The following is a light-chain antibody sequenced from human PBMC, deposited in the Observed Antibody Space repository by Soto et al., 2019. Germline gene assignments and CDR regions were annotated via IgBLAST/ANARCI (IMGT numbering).Light chain of an antibody. CDR2: DAS. Sequence: VPITGRILQSINKWLAWYQQKPGKAPKILIYDASSLESGVPSRFSGSGFGTDFTLTISSLEPEDAAVYYCQQRSNWPPITFGQGTRLEI. V-gene: IGKV1-5*01. CDR3: QQRSNWPPIT. CDR1: QSINKW. J-gene: IGKJ5*01.